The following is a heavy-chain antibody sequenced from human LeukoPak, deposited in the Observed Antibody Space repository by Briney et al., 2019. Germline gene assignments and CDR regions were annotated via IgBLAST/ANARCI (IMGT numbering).Heavy chain of an antibody. CDR1: GGSISSGGYY. V-gene: IGHV4-30-2*01. CDR2: IYHSGST. Sequence: PSETLSLTCTVSGGSISSGGYYWSWIRQPPGKGLEWIGYIYHSGSTYYNPSLKSRVTISVDRSKNQFSLKLSSVTAADTAVYYCARQRAKQKKWELLPRGGDWGQGTLVTVSS. D-gene: IGHD1-26*01. J-gene: IGHJ4*02. CDR3: ARQRAKQKKWELLPRGGD.